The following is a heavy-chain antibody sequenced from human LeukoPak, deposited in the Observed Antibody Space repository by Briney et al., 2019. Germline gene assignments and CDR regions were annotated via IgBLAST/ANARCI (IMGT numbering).Heavy chain of an antibody. J-gene: IGHJ4*02. V-gene: IGHV3-23*01. Sequence: GGSLRLSCAASGFTFSSYAMGWVRQAPGKGLEWVSAISGSGGSTYYADSVKGRFTISRDNSKNTLYLQMNSLRAEDTAVYYCAKDYDYGDLYADYWGQGTLVTVSS. CDR2: ISGSGGST. CDR1: GFTFSSYA. CDR3: AKDYDYGDLYADY. D-gene: IGHD4-17*01.